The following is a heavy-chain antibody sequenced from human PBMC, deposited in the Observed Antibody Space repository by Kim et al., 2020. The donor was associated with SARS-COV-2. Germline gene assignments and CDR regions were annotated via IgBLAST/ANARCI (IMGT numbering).Heavy chain of an antibody. J-gene: IGHJ6*02. CDR2: INPNSGGT. CDR1: GYTFTGYY. CDR3: ARSLRATTVNYWEGTYYYGMDV. V-gene: IGHV1-2*06. D-gene: IGHD4-4*01. Sequence: ASVKVSCKASGYTFTGYYMHWVRQAPGQGLEWMGRINPNSGGTNYAQKFQGRVTMTRDTSISTAYMELSRLRSDDTAVYYCARSLRATTVNYWEGTYYYGMDVWGQGTTVTVSS.